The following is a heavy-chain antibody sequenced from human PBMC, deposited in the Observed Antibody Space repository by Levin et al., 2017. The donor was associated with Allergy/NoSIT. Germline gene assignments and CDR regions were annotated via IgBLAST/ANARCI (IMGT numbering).Heavy chain of an antibody. V-gene: IGHV1-69*13. CDR1: GGTFSSYA. J-gene: IGHJ4*02. D-gene: IGHD4-17*01. CDR3: AGGTWVTTPTDY. Sequence: ASVKVSCKASGGTFSSYAISWVRQAPGQGLEWMGGIIPIFGTANYAQKFQGRVTITADESPSTAYMELSSLRSEDTAVYYCAGGTWVTTPTDYRGQGTLVTVSS. CDR2: IIPIFGTA.